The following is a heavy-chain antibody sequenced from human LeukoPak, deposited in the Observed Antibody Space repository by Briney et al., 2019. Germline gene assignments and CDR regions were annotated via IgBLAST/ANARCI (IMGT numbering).Heavy chain of an antibody. V-gene: IGHV1-46*01. CDR1: GYTFTGYY. J-gene: IGHJ4*02. CDR3: ARVRGYEDVDY. CDR2: INPSGGST. D-gene: IGHD5-12*01. Sequence: ASVKVSCKASGYTFTGYYMHWVRQAPGQGLEWMGIINPSGGSTSYAQKFQGRVTMTTDTSTSTAYMELRSLRSDDTAVYYCARVRGYEDVDYWGQGTLVTVSS.